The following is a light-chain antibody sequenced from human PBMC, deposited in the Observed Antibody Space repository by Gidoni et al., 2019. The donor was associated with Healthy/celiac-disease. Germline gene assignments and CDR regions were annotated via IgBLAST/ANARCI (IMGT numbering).Light chain of an antibody. J-gene: IGLJ3*02. CDR1: NIGSKR. CDR3: QVWDSSSDHGV. Sequence: SYVLTHPPPVSEAPGQTARITCGGNNIGSKRVPWYQQKPGQAPVLVVYDDSDRPSGIPERFSGSNSGNTATLTISRVEAGDEADYYCQVWDSSSDHGVFGGGTKLTVL. CDR2: DDS. V-gene: IGLV3-21*02.